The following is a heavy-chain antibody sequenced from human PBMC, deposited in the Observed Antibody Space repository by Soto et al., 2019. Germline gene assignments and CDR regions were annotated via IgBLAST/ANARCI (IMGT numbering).Heavy chain of an antibody. D-gene: IGHD6-6*01. CDR3: AGYWPRDSSSFSRLYYGMAV. CDR1: GGTTSSYA. Sequence: QVQLVQSGAEVKKPGSSVKVSCKASGGTTSSYAISWVRQAPGPGLEWMGGIIPIFGTTNYAQKFQGRVTITADKSTDTVYMDVSILRSEDTAVYHCAGYWPRDSSSFSRLYYGMAVWGQGTTVTVSS. V-gene: IGHV1-69*06. J-gene: IGHJ6*02. CDR2: IIPIFGTT.